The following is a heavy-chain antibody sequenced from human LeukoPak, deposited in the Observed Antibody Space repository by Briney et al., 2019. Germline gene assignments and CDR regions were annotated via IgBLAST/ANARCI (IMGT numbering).Heavy chain of an antibody. D-gene: IGHD1-1*01. Sequence: GGSLRLSCAASGFTFSSYHMNWVRQAPGKGLEWVSSITSSSSSIYYADSVKGRFTISRDNAKNSLYLQMNSLRAEDTAVYYCANTKQFEYWGQGTLVTVSS. CDR1: GFTFSSYH. J-gene: IGHJ4*02. V-gene: IGHV3-21*01. CDR3: ANTKQFEY. CDR2: ITSSSSSI.